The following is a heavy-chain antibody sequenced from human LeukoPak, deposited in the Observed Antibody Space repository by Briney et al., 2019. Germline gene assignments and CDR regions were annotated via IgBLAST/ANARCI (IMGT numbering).Heavy chain of an antibody. J-gene: IGHJ5*02. Sequence: GGSLRLSCAASGFTFSTYAMSWVRQAPGKGLEWVSSIRSGGNTYYADSVKGRFTISRDNSKNTLFLQLNSLRAEDTAVYYCARDQGTSSTAPKRKGRFDPWGQGTLVTVSS. D-gene: IGHD1-1*01. CDR2: IRSGGNT. CDR1: GFTFSTYA. V-gene: IGHV3-23*01. CDR3: ARDQGTSSTAPKRKGRFDP.